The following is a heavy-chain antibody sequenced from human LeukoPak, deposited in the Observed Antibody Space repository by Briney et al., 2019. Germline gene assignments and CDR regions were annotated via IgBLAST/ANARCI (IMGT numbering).Heavy chain of an antibody. Sequence: PGGSLRLTCAASGVTFSDYYMSWIRQAPGKGLEWVSYISSSSSYTNYADSVKGRLTISRDNAKTSLYLQMNSLRAEDTAVYYCAKGGGVTMINWFDPWGQGTLVTVSS. CDR2: ISSSSSYT. CDR3: AKGGGVTMINWFDP. J-gene: IGHJ5*02. D-gene: IGHD3-22*01. CDR1: GVTFSDYY. V-gene: IGHV3-11*05.